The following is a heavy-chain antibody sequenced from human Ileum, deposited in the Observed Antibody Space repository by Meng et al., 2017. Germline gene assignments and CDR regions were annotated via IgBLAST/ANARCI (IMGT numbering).Heavy chain of an antibody. V-gene: IGHV4-34*01. CDR3: ASVGSYWDLTYYFDS. CDR2: INHTGST. CDR1: GGSFSGYY. J-gene: IGHJ4*02. D-gene: IGHD1-26*01. Sequence: VQWRRCGAGLWKPSGTLSLPWAVYGGSFSGYYWSWIRQPPGKGLEWLGDINHTGSTNYNPSLKSRVTISVDTSKNQFSLKLNSVTAADTAVYFCASVGSYWDLTYYFDSWGQGTLVTVSS.